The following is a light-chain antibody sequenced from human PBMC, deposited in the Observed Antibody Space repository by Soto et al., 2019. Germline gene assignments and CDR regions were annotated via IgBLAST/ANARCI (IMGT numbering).Light chain of an antibody. J-gene: IGKJ4*01. CDR1: QTISSW. CDR2: KAS. V-gene: IGKV1-5*03. CDR3: QQLNSYPLT. Sequence: DMQMTQSPSTLSVSVGDGFTVTFRASQTISSWLAWYQQKPGKAPKLLIYKASTLQSGVPSRFSGSGSGTDFTLTISSLQPEDFATYYCQQLNSYPLTFGGGTKVDI.